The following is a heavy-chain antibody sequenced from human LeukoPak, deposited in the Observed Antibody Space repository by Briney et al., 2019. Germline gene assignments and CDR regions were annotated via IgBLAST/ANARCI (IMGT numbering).Heavy chain of an antibody. Sequence: GGSLRLSCAASGFTFSSYSTNWVRQAPGKGLEWVSSISSSSSYIYYADSVKGRFTISRDNAKNSLYLQMNSLRAEDTAVYYCARDHSAAGYEPGAFDIWGQGTMVTVSS. V-gene: IGHV3-21*01. J-gene: IGHJ3*02. CDR3: ARDHSAAGYEPGAFDI. CDR2: ISSSSSYI. D-gene: IGHD5-12*01. CDR1: GFTFSSYS.